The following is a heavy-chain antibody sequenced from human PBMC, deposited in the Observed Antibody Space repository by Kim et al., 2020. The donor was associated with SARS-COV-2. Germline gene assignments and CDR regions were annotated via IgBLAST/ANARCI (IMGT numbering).Heavy chain of an antibody. V-gene: IGHV5-51*01. CDR3: ARQYYYDSSGVRGGYFDY. CDR2: IYPGDSDT. J-gene: IGHJ4*02. CDR1: GYSFTSYW. D-gene: IGHD3-22*01. Sequence: GESLKISCKGSGYSFTSYWIGWVRQMPGKGLEWMGIIYPGDSDTRYSPSFQGQVTISADKSISTAYLQWSSLKASDTAMYYCARQYYYDSSGVRGGYFDYWGQGTLVTVSS.